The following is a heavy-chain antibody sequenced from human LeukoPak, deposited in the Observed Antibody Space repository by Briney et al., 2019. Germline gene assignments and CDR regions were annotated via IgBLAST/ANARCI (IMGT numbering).Heavy chain of an antibody. CDR1: GYTFPNYW. CDR3: ARFAYGSDYFPGHY. J-gene: IGHJ4*02. CDR2: IYPGDSNT. V-gene: IGHV5-51*01. D-gene: IGHD3-22*01. Sequence: GEPLKISCKGSGYTFPNYWIGWVRQMPGKGLEWMGIIYPGDSNTRYSPSFQGQVTTSADKSISTAYLQWSSLKASDTAMYYCARFAYGSDYFPGHYWGQGTLVTVSS.